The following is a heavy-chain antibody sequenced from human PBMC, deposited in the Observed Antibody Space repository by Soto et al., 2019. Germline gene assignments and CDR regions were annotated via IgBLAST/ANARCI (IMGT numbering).Heavy chain of an antibody. J-gene: IGHJ4*02. CDR1: GYTFTSYA. CDR2: INAGNGNT. CDR3: ARLYSSSWHGRAPFDY. D-gene: IGHD6-13*01. V-gene: IGHV1-3*01. Sequence: QVQLVQSGAEVKKPGASVKVSCKASGYTFTSYAMHWVRQAPGQRLEWMGWINAGNGNTKYSQKFQGRVTITRDTSASTAYMELSSLRSEDTAVYYCARLYSSSWHGRAPFDYWGQGTLVTVSS.